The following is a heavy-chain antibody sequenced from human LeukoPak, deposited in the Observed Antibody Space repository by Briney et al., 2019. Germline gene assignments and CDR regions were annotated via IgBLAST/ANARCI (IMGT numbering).Heavy chain of an antibody. CDR2: IYYSGST. CDR3: ASQGIAVAGRDY. J-gene: IGHJ4*02. Sequence: PSETLSLTCTVSGGSISSGDYYWSWIRQPPGKGLEWIGYIYYSGSTYYNPSLKGRVTISVDTSKNQFSLKLSSVTAADTAVYYCASQGIAVAGRDYWGQGTLVTVSS. D-gene: IGHD6-19*01. CDR1: GGSISSGDYY. V-gene: IGHV4-30-4*08.